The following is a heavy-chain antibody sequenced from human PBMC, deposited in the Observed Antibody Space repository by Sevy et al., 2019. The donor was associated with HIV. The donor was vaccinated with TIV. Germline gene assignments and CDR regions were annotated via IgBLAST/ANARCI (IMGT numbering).Heavy chain of an antibody. J-gene: IGHJ6*03. CDR3: ARAEMVRGVITRYYYYYMDV. CDR1: GYTFTSYG. CDR2: ISAYNGNT. V-gene: IGHV1-18*01. Sequence: ASVKVSCKASGYTFTSYGISWVRQAPGQGLEWMGWISAYNGNTNYAQKLQGRVTMTTDTSTSTAYMELRSLRSDDTAVYYCARAEMVRGVITRYYYYYMDVWGKGTTVTVSS. D-gene: IGHD3-10*01.